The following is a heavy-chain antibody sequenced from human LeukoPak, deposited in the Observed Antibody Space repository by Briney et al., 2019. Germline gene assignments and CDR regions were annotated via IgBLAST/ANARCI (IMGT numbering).Heavy chain of an antibody. V-gene: IGHV3-23*01. Sequence: PGGSLSLSFAASGFTFSSYAMSWVRQAPGKGLEWVSTITSSGGSTYYADSVKGRFTISRDNSKNTLYLQMNSLRAEDTAVYYCAKSTFCGGDCYSRRSDYWGQGTLVTVSS. J-gene: IGHJ4*02. CDR3: AKSTFCGGDCYSRRSDY. CDR2: ITSSGGST. CDR1: GFTFSSYA. D-gene: IGHD2-21*02.